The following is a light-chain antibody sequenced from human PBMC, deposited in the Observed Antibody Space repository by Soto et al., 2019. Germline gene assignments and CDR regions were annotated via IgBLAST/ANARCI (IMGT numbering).Light chain of an antibody. CDR2: GDN. V-gene: IGLV2-11*01. CDR3: QSYDLSLRNYV. J-gene: IGLJ1*01. CDR1: SSDVGGYNY. Sequence: QSALTQPRSVSGSPGQSVTISCTGTSSDVGGYNYVSWYQQHPGKAPKLLIYGDNNRPSGVPDRFSGSKSGTSASLAIIRLQAEDEGDYYCQSYDLSLRNYVFGSGTKLTVL.